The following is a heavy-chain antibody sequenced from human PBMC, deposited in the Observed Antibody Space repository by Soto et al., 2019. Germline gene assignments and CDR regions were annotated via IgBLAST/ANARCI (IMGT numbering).Heavy chain of an antibody. CDR1: GGTFSSYA. V-gene: IGHV1-69*13. CDR2: IIPIFGTA. J-gene: IGHJ4*02. CDR3: AAAGYCSSTSCYTGLDY. Sequence: ASVKVSCKASGGTFSSYAISWVRQAPGQGLEWMGGIIPIFGTANYAQKFQGRVTITADESTSTAYMELSSLRSEDTAVYYCAAAGYCSSTSCYTGLDYWGQGTLVTVSS. D-gene: IGHD2-2*02.